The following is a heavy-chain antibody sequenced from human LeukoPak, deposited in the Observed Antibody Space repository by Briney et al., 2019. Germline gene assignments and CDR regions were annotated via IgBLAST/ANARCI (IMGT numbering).Heavy chain of an antibody. V-gene: IGHV3-23*05. CDR3: AKEGGYASSWI. CDR1: GFTVSSNY. J-gene: IGHJ4*02. CDR2: VSSSGSNT. D-gene: IGHD6-13*01. Sequence: GGSLRLSCAASGFTVSSNYMSWVRQAPWKGLEWVSGVSSSGSNTYYAESVKGRFTISRDNHKNTVHLQMNSLRVEDTAMYYCAKEGGYASSWIWGQGIPATVSS.